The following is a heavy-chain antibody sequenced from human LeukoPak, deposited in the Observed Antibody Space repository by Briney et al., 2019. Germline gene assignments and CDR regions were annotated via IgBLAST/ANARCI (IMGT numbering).Heavy chain of an antibody. D-gene: IGHD3-3*01. CDR1: GGSISSGGYF. J-gene: IGHJ4*02. Sequence: SQTLSLTCTVSGGSISSGGYFWSWIRQPPGKGLEWIGYIYHSGSTYYNPSLKSRVTISVDRSKNQFSLKLSSVTAADTAVYYCARAGTIFTFDYWGQGTLVTVSS. CDR3: ARAGTIFTFDY. V-gene: IGHV4-30-2*01. CDR2: IYHSGST.